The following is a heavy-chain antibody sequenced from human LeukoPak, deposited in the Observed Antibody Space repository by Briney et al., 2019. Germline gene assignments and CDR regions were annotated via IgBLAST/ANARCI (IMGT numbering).Heavy chain of an antibody. CDR2: IIPIFGTA. CDR3: ARGRVGVTDLTAYVYFQH. D-gene: IGHD1-26*01. J-gene: IGHJ1*01. V-gene: IGHV1-69*05. CDR1: GGTFSSYA. Sequence: SVKVSCKASGGTFSSYAISWVRQAPGQGLEWMGRIIPIFGTANYAQKFQGRVTITTGESTSTAYMELSSLRSEDTAVYYCARGRVGVTDLTAYVYFQHWGQGTLVTVSS.